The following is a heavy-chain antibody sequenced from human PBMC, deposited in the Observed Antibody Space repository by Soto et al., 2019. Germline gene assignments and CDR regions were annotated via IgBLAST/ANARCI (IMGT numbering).Heavy chain of an antibody. CDR2: ISYDGSNK. CDR3: ASTCAY. CDR1: GFTFSSYG. V-gene: IGHV3-30*03. Sequence: QVQLVESGGGVVQPGRSLRLSCAASGFTFSSYGMHWVRQAPGKGLVWVAVISYDGSNKYYADSVKGRCTISRDNSKNTLYLQMNSLRAEDTAVYYCASTCAYWGQGTLVTVSS. J-gene: IGHJ4*02.